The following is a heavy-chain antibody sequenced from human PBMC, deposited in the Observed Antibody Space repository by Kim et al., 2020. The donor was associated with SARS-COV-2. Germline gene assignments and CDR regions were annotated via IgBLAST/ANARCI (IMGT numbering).Heavy chain of an antibody. J-gene: IGHJ6*02. CDR2: IYYSGST. CDR1: GGSISSGGYY. CDR3: ATERSAVANYYYGMDV. Sequence: SETLSLTCTVSGGSISSGGYYWSWIRQHPGKGLEWIGYIYYSGSTYYNPSLKSRVTISVDTSKNQFSLKLSSVTAADTAVYYCATERSAVANYYYGMDVWGHGTTVTVSS. V-gene: IGHV4-31*03. D-gene: IGHD6-19*01.